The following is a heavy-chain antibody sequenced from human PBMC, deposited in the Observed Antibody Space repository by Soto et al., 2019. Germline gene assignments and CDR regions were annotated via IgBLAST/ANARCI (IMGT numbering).Heavy chain of an antibody. J-gene: IGHJ3*02. CDR2: IYYSGST. D-gene: IGHD3-22*01. Sequence: QVQLQESGPGLVKPSQTLSLTCTVSGGSISSGGYYWSWIRQHPGKGLEWIGYIYYSGSTYYHPSLKSRVTIAVDTSKSRFSLKLSSVTAADTAVYYCARSRSGYSNDAFDIWGQGTMVTVSS. CDR1: GGSISSGGYY. V-gene: IGHV4-31*03. CDR3: ARSRSGYSNDAFDI.